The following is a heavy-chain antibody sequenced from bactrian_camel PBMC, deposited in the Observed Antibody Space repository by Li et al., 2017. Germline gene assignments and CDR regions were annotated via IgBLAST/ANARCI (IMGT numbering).Heavy chain of an antibody. CDR2: LYTDGTSA. J-gene: IGHJ6*01. D-gene: IGHD2*01. CDR3: ATKCCSGEYCYTTAGFGY. V-gene: IGHV3-2*01. Sequence: HVQLVESGGGLVQPGGSLRLSCAASGFSVGNTYISWVRQTPGKGLEWVSSLYTDGTSAYYVDSVKGRFAISRDNAKNTVYLQMNSLKSENTALYYCATKCCSGEYCYTTAGFGYWGQGTQVTVS. CDR1: GFSVGNTY.